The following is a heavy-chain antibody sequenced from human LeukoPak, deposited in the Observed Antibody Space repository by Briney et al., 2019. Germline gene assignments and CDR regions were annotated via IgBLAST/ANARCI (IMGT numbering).Heavy chain of an antibody. Sequence: GGSLRLSCAASGFTFSSYSMNWVRQAPGKGLEWVSVISGSGGSTYYADSVKGRFTISRDNSKNTLYLQMNSLRAEDTAVYYCATPGSYSSSWYVARDYWGQGTLVTVSS. CDR1: GFTFSSYS. CDR3: ATPGSYSSSWYVARDY. CDR2: ISGSGGST. J-gene: IGHJ4*02. D-gene: IGHD6-13*01. V-gene: IGHV3-23*01.